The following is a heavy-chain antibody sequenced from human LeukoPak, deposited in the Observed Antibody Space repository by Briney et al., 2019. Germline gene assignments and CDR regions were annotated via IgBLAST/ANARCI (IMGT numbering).Heavy chain of an antibody. CDR3: ARYCSSTSCYTRGDY. Sequence: GGSLRLSCAASGFTFSDYYMSWIRQAPGKGLEWVSYISSSGSTIYYADSVKGRFTISRDNAKNSLYLQMNSLGAEDTAVYYCARYCSSTSCYTRGDYWGQGTLVTVSS. CDR2: ISSSGSTI. V-gene: IGHV3-11*01. D-gene: IGHD2-2*02. CDR1: GFTFSDYY. J-gene: IGHJ4*02.